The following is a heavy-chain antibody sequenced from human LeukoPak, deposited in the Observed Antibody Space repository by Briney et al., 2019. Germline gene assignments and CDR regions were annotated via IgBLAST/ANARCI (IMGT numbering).Heavy chain of an antibody. D-gene: IGHD3-10*01. J-gene: IGHJ5*02. CDR2: IYHSGST. V-gene: IGHV4-38-2*01. CDR1: GYSISSGYY. Sequence: SETLSLTCAVSGYSISSGYYWGWIRQPPGKGLEWIGSIYHSGSTYYNPSLKSRITISVDTSKNQFSLKLSSVTAADTAVYYCARGVTMVRGVPPNWFDPWGQGTLVTVSS. CDR3: ARGVTMVRGVPPNWFDP.